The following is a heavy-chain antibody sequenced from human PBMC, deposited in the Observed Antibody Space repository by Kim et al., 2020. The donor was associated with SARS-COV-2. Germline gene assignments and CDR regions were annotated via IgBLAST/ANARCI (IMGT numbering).Heavy chain of an antibody. Sequence: GGSLRLSCAASGFTFSNAWMSWVRQAPGKGLEWVGRIKSKTDGGTTDYAAPVKGRFTISRDDSKNTLYLQMNSLKTEDTAVYYCTTGSPYDYVWGSYRSQHRYYWGQGTLVTVSS. CDR3: TTGSPYDYVWGSYRSQHRYY. CDR1: GFTFSNAW. J-gene: IGHJ4*02. CDR2: IKSKTDGGTT. D-gene: IGHD3-16*02. V-gene: IGHV3-15*01.